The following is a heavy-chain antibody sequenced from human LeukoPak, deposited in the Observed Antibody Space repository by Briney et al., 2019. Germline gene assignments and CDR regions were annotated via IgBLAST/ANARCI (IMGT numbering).Heavy chain of an antibody. CDR1: GFTFSSYA. J-gene: IGHJ4*02. CDR2: ISGSGGST. Sequence: HTGGSLRLSCAASGFTFSSYAMSWVRQAPGKGLEWVSAISGSGGSTYYADSVKGRFTISRDNSKNTLYLQMNSLRAEDTAVYYCAKTPLKVVVAANPDYWGQGTLVTVSS. D-gene: IGHD2-15*01. V-gene: IGHV3-23*01. CDR3: AKTPLKVVVAANPDY.